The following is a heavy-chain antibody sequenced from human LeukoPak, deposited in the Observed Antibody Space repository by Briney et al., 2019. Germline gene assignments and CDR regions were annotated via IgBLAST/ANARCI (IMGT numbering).Heavy chain of an antibody. CDR2: INHSGST. Sequence: SETLSLTCAVYGGSFSGYYWSWIRQPPGKGLEWTGEINHSGSTNYNPSLKSRVTISVDTSKNQFSLKLSSVTAADTAVYYCARGVIQLWSDWGQGTLVTVSS. J-gene: IGHJ4*02. CDR3: ARGVIQLWSD. V-gene: IGHV4-34*01. D-gene: IGHD5-18*01. CDR1: GGSFSGYY.